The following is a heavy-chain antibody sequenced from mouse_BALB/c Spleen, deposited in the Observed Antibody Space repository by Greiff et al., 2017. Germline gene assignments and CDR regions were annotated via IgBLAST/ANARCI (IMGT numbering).Heavy chain of an antibody. D-gene: IGHD3-3*01. CDR2: IRSKSNNYAT. CDR3: VRDGGTYAMDY. V-gene: IGHV10-3*03. CDR1: GFTFNTYA. J-gene: IGHJ4*01. Sequence: EVKLVESGGGLVQPKGSLKLSCAASGFTFNTYAMHWVCQAPGKGLEWVARIRSKSNNYATYYADSGKDRFTISRDDSQSMLYLQMNNLKTEDTAMYYCVRDGGTYAMDYWGQGTSVTVSS.